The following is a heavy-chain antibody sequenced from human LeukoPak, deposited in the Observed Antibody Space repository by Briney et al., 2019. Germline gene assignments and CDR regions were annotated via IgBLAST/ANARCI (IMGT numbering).Heavy chain of an antibody. J-gene: IGHJ4*02. V-gene: IGHV3-48*04. D-gene: IGHD6-13*01. CDR1: ELTFSSYC. CDR2: ISSSGSAI. Sequence: GGSLRLSCAASELTFSSYCMRWVRQARGRGLEWVSYISSSGSAIYSADSVKGRFTISRDNAKNSLYLQMNSLRAEDTAVYYCANYRQSITAAGNSREFADYWGQGSLVTVSS. CDR3: ANYRQSITAAGNSREFADY.